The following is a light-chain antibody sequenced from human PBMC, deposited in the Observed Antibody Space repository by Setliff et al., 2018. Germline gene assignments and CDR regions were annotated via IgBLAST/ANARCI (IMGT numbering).Light chain of an antibody. V-gene: IGLV2-14*01. J-gene: IGLJ1*01. CDR3: SSYTSSSTGV. CDR1: SSDVGGYNY. CDR2: DVS. Sequence: QSALTQPASVSGSPGQSITISCTGTSSDVGGYNYVSWYQQHPGKAPKLMIYDVSKRPSGVSNRFSGSKSGNTASLTISGLQAEDEADYHCSSYTSSSTGVFGTGTKGTVL.